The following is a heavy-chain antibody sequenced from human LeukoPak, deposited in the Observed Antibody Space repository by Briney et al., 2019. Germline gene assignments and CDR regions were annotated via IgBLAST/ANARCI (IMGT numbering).Heavy chain of an antibody. J-gene: IGHJ4*02. CDR2: INQDGSEK. CDR1: GFTFSTYW. D-gene: IGHD7-27*01. CDR3: ARGSNWAFDY. Sequence: VGSLRLSCAASGFTFSTYWMSWVRQAPGKGLEWVANINQDGSEKYYVDSVKGRLTISRDNAKNSLYLQMNSLRAEDTAIYYCARGSNWAFDYWGQGTLVTVSP. V-gene: IGHV3-7*05.